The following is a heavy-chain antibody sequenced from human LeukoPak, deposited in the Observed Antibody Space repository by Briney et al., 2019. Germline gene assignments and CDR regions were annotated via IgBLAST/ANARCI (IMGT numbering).Heavy chain of an antibody. D-gene: IGHD5-12*01. V-gene: IGHV4-38-2*01. CDR3: ARSVVATIIAFDI. CDR1: GYSISSGYY. J-gene: IGHJ3*02. Sequence: SETLSLTCAVSGYSISSGYYWGWIRQPPGKGLEWSGSIYHSGSTYYNPSLKSRVTISVDTSKNQFSLKLSSVTAADTAVYYCARSVVATIIAFDIWGQGTMVTVSS. CDR2: IYHSGST.